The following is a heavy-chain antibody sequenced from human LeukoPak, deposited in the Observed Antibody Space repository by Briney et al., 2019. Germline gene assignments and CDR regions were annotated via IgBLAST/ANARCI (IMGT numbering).Heavy chain of an antibody. V-gene: IGHV4-61*02. CDR1: GGSISSGSYY. CDR2: IYTSGST. CDR3: AREGGNRRYNWFDP. D-gene: IGHD4-23*01. J-gene: IGHJ5*02. Sequence: SETLSLTCTVSGGSISSGSYYWSWIRQPAGKGLEWIGRIYTSGSTNYNPSLKSRVTISVDTSKNQFSLKLSSVTAADTAVYYCAREGGNRRYNWFDPWGQGTLVTVSS.